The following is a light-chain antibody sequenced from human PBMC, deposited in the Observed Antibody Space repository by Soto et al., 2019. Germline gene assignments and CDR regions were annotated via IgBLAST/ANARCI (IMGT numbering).Light chain of an antibody. CDR1: SSYVGNYNY. J-gene: IGLJ1*01. CDR2: MVS. Sequence: SDLTQPGSVSGFPGQSITISCTGTSSYVGNYNYVSWYQQYPGRVPKLLIYMVSNRPSGVSNRFSGSKSGNTASLTISGLQAEDEADYYCTSYTSTTLEVFGTGTKV. V-gene: IGLV2-14*01. CDR3: TSYTSTTLEV.